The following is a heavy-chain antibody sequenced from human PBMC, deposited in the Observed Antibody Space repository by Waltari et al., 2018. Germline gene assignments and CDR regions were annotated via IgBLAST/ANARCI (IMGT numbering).Heavy chain of an antibody. CDR2: INTNSGST. V-gene: IGHV1-2*02. J-gene: IGHJ4*02. CDR1: GYTFSDYY. CDR3: ARGSSYSSSSGGFEY. Sequence: QVQLVQSGAEVKKPGASVKVSCKASGYTFSDYYIHWVRQAPGQGLEWMGWINTNSGSTHCTQKFQGRVTLTRDTSINTASMELSRLSSDDMATYYCARGSSYSSSSGGFEYWGPGTLVTVSS. D-gene: IGHD6-6*01.